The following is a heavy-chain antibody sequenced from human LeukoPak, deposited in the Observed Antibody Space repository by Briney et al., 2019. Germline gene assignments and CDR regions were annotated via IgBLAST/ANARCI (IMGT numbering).Heavy chain of an antibody. D-gene: IGHD6-13*01. CDR3: ARGSGRQQLWFDP. Sequence: ASVKVSCKASGYTFTGQYMHWVRQAPGQGLEWMGWINPNSGGTNYAQKFQGRVTMARDTSISTAYMELSSLRSDDTAVYYCARGSGRQQLWFDPWGQGTLVTVS. J-gene: IGHJ5*02. CDR2: INPNSGGT. V-gene: IGHV1-2*02. CDR1: GYTFTGQY.